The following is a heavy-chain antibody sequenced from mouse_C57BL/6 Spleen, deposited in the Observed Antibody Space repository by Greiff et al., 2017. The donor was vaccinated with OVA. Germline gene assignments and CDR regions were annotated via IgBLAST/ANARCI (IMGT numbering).Heavy chain of an antibody. J-gene: IGHJ2*01. CDR3: ARGNYDDDRPPFDY. Sequence: QVHVKQPGAELVKPGASVKLSCKASGYTFTSYWMHWVKQRPGRGLEWIGRIDPNSGGTKYNEKFKSKATLTVDKPSSTAYMQLSSLTSEDSAVYYCARGNYDDDRPPFDYWGQGTTLTVSS. CDR1: GYTFTSYW. D-gene: IGHD2-4*01. V-gene: IGHV1-72*01. CDR2: IDPNSGGT.